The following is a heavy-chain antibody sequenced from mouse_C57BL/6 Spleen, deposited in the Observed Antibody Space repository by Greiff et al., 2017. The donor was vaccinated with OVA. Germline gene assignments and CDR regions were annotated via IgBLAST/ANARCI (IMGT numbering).Heavy chain of an antibody. D-gene: IGHD4-1*01. J-gene: IGHJ2*01. CDR3: ARQEELTEYYFDY. CDR2: IRSKSNNYAT. Sequence: EVKLMESGGGLVQPKGSLKLSCAASGFSFNTYAMNWVRQAPGKGLEWVARIRSKSNNYATYYADSVKDRFTISRDDSESMLYLQMNNLKTEDTAMYYCARQEELTEYYFDYWGQGTTLTVSS. V-gene: IGHV10-1*01. CDR1: GFSFNTYA.